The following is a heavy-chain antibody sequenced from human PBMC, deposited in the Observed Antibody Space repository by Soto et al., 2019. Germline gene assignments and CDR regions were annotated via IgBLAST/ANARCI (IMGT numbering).Heavy chain of an antibody. CDR2: INVDGSEK. Sequence: ELVESGGGSVQPGGSLRLSCAASGFTFVNYWMNWVRQAPGKGLEWVANINVDGSEKYFVDSVRGRFTISRDNAKNSLXXQMNSLRAEDAAVYYCARDIMGGTFDIWGQGTMVTVSS. CDR3: ARDIMGGTFDI. D-gene: IGHD2-8*01. CDR1: GFTFVNYW. V-gene: IGHV3-7*05. J-gene: IGHJ3*02.